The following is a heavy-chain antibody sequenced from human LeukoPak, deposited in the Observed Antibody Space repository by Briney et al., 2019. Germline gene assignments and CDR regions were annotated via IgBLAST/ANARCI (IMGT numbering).Heavy chain of an antibody. CDR2: IKSDGSEI. D-gene: IGHD1-1*01. V-gene: IGHV3-7*01. Sequence: GGSLRLSCAASGMTFSSHWMTWVRQTPGKGLEWLATIKSDGSEIYYLDSVKGRFTISRDNAKNSLYLQMNSLRAEDSAVYYCARYCTFRTCSGTKFDAWGQGTLVTVSS. CDR1: GMTFSSHW. J-gene: IGHJ5*02. CDR3: ARYCTFRTCSGTKFDA.